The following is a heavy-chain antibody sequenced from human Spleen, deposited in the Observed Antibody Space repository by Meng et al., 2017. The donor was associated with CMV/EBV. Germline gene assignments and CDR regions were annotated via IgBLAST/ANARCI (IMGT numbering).Heavy chain of an antibody. J-gene: IGHJ1*01. CDR3: VRDGEYIYGAEYFYH. Sequence: SGVTVGSSYRGWVRQAPGEGLEWVSVIYSGSSTYYADSMKGRFTISRDNSKNTLYLQMNSLRAEDTAVYYCVRDGEYIYGAEYFYHWGQGTLVTVSS. CDR2: IYSGSST. V-gene: IGHV3-66*02. D-gene: IGHD5-18*01. CDR1: GVTVGSSY.